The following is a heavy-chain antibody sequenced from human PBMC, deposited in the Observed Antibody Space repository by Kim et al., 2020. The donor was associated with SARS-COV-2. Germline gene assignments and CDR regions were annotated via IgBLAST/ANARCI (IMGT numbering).Heavy chain of an antibody. CDR3: ARGFFKGHDY. J-gene: IGHJ4*02. Sequence: NTRYSQKFQGRVTLTSNASASTAYMALSSLRSEDTAVYYCARGFFKGHDYWGQGTLVTVSS. CDR2: NT. V-gene: IGHV1-3*01. D-gene: IGHD3-3*01.